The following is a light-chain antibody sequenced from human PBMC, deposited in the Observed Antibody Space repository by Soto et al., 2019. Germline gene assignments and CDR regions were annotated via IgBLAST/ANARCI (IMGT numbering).Light chain of an antibody. CDR1: QSISSSW. J-gene: IGKJ4*01. V-gene: IGKV3-20*01. CDR2: GAS. CDR3: QQYGSSPLT. Sequence: EIGLTQSLATLSLSPGKRATLSCRASQSISSSWLAWYQQKPGQAPRLLIYGASSWATGIPYRFSGSGSGTDFTLTISSLEPEDFAVYYCQQYGSSPLTFGGGTKVDIK.